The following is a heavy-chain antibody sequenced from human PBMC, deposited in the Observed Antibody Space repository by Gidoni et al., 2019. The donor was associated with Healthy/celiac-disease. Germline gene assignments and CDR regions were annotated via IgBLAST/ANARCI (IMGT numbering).Heavy chain of an antibody. CDR1: GVTFGDDA. CDR2: IRSKTYGGTT. CDR3: TRAHTPDPFDY. J-gene: IGHJ4*02. D-gene: IGHD2-15*01. V-gene: IGHV3-49*03. Sequence: EVQLVESGGGLVQPGRSLRLSCTASGVTFGDDAMSWFRRAPGKGREWLGFIRSKTYGGTTEYAASVKGRFTISRDDSKSIAYLQMNGLTTEDTAVYYCTRAHTPDPFDYWGQGTLVTVSS.